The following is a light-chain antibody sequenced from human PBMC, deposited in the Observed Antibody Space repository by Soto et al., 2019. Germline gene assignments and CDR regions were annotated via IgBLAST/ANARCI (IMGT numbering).Light chain of an antibody. CDR3: QKYNSAPWT. V-gene: IGKV1-27*01. J-gene: IGKJ1*01. Sequence: DIQMTQSPFSLSASVGDRVTITCRASQGISNYLAWYQHKPGKVPKLLIYAASTFQSGVPSRFSGSGSGTDFTLTISSLQPEDVATYYCQKYNSAPWTFGQGTNVEIK. CDR1: QGISNY. CDR2: AAS.